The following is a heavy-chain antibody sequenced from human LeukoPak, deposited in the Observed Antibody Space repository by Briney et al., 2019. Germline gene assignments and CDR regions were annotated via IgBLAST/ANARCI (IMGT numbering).Heavy chain of an antibody. Sequence: GGSLRLSCAASGFTFSSYGMHWVRQAPGKGLEWVAVISYDGSNKYYADSVKGRFTISRDNSKNTLYLQMNSLRAEDTAVYYCAKDYDFWSGYSSTPFDYWGQGTLVTVFS. D-gene: IGHD3-3*01. V-gene: IGHV3-30*18. CDR2: ISYDGSNK. J-gene: IGHJ4*02. CDR3: AKDYDFWSGYSSTPFDY. CDR1: GFTFSSYG.